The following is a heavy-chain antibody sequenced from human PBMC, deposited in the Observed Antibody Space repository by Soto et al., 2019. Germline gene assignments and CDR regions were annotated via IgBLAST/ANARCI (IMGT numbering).Heavy chain of an antibody. V-gene: IGHV4-59*01. CDR2: IYYSGRI. J-gene: IGHJ5*02. CDR3: APVFGYCSGSSCYGLDWFDP. CDR1: DDSITSYY. D-gene: IGHD2-15*01. Sequence: QVQLQESGPGLVKPSETLSLTCTVSDDSITSYYWSWIRQPPGKGLEWIGYIYYSGRISYNPSLKSRFTLSVYTSKNQFSRKLGSVTAADTALYYCAPVFGYCSGSSCYGLDWFDPWGQGTLVTVSS.